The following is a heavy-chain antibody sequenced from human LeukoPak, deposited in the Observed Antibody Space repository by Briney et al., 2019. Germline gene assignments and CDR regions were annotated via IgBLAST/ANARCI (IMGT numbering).Heavy chain of an antibody. J-gene: IGHJ6*02. D-gene: IGHD2/OR15-2a*01. CDR2: INSDGRNI. Sequence: GGSLRLSCAASGFTFSSYWMHWVRQAPGKGLVWVSRINSDGRNINYADSVKGRFTISRDNAKNTLYLQMNSLRAEDTAVYYCAPHLSVIVPSAQYGMDFWGQGTTVTVSS. CDR1: GFTFSSYW. V-gene: IGHV3-74*01. CDR3: APHLSVIVPSAQYGMDF.